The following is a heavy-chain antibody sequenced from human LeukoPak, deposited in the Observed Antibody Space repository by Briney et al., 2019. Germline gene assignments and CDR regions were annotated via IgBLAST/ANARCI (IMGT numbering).Heavy chain of an antibody. CDR3: ARGTRGVVVAATRPGFDY. CDR2: ISSSGSTI. V-gene: IGHV3-48*03. D-gene: IGHD2-15*01. CDR1: GFTFSSYE. Sequence: GGSLRLSCAASGFTFSSYEMNWVRQAPGKGLEWVSYISSSGSTIYYADSVKGRFTISRDNAKNSLYLQMNSLRAEDTAVYYCARGTRGVVVAATRPGFDYWGQGTLVTVSS. J-gene: IGHJ4*02.